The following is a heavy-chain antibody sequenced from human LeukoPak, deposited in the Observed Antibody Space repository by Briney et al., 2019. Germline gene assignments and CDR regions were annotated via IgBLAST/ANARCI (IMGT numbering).Heavy chain of an antibody. D-gene: IGHD6-19*01. CDR3: ARVGAVAGPKHYYYGMDV. CDR2: INTDGRTT. V-gene: IGHV3-74*01. CDR1: GFTFSSYW. J-gene: IGHJ6*02. Sequence: PGGSLRLSCVSSGFTFSSYWMHWVRQAPGKGLVWVSRINTDGRTTTYADSVKGRFTISRDNAKNTLYLQMNSLRAEDTAVYYCARVGAVAGPKHYYYGMDVWGQGTTVTVSS.